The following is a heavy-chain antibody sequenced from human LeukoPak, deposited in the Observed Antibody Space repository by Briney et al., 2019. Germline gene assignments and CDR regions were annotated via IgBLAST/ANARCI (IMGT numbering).Heavy chain of an antibody. CDR3: ARIPPTHTEGFDY. CDR1: GYTFTGYS. V-gene: IGHV1-2*06. Sequence: VSVKVSCKASGYTFTGYSMHWVRQAPGQGLEWMGRINPNSGGTNYAQKFQGRVTMTRDTSISTAYMELSRLRSDDTAVYYCARIPPTHTEGFDYWGQGTLVTVSS. J-gene: IGHJ4*02. CDR2: INPNSGGT.